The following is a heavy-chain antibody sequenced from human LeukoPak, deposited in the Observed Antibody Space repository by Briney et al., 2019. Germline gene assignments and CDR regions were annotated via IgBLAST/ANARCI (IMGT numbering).Heavy chain of an antibody. J-gene: IGHJ4*02. Sequence: KPSQTLSLXCTVSGGSISSGSYYWSWIRQPAGKGLEWIGRIYTSGSTNYNPSLKSRVTISVDTSKNQFSLKLSSVTAADTAVYYCARDKGILGVGYYFDYWGQGTLVTVSS. D-gene: IGHD3-3*01. CDR1: GGSISSGSYY. CDR3: ARDKGILGVGYYFDY. CDR2: IYTSGST. V-gene: IGHV4-61*02.